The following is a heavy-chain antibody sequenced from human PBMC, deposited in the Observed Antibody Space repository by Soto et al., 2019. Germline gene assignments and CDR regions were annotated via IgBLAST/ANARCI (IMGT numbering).Heavy chain of an antibody. J-gene: IGHJ4*02. V-gene: IGHV3-53*01. D-gene: IGHD3-22*01. Sequence: GGSLRLSCAASGFTVSSNYMSWVRQAPGKGLEWVSVIYSGGSTYYADSVKGRFTISRDNSKNTLYLQMNSLRAEDTAVYYCARVGTRKYYYDSSGYYYFDYWGQGTLVTVSS. CDR2: IYSGGST. CDR1: GFTVSSNY. CDR3: ARVGTRKYYYDSSGYYYFDY.